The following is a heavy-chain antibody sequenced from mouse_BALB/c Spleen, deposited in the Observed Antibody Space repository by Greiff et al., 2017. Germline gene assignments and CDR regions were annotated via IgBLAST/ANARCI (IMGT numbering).Heavy chain of an antibody. D-gene: IGHD2-4*01. J-gene: IGHJ3*01. CDR3: TRDEDDYDPFAY. CDR1: GFTFSSYT. CDR2: ISSGGSYT. V-gene: IGHV5-6-4*01. Sequence: EVKLVESGGGLVKPGGSLKLSCAASGFTFSSYTMSWVRQTPEKRLEWVATISSGGSYTYYPDSVKGRFTISRDNAKNTLYLQMSSLKSEDTAMYYCTRDEDDYDPFAYWGQGTLVTVSA.